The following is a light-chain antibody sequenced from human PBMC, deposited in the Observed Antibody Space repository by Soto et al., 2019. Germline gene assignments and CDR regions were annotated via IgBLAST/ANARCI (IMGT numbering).Light chain of an antibody. CDR1: SSNIGAGYD. CDR3: QSYDSSHAV. J-gene: IGLJ7*01. Sequence: QSVLTQPPSVSGAPGQRVTISCTGSSSNIGAGYDVHWYQQLPGPAPKLLIYGNSNRPSGVPDRFSGSKSGTSASLAITGLQAEDEADYYCQSYDSSHAVFGGGTQLTVL. V-gene: IGLV1-40*01. CDR2: GNS.